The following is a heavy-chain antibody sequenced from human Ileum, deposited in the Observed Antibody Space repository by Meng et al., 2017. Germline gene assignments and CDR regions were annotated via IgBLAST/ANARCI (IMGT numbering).Heavy chain of an antibody. J-gene: IGHJ4*02. CDR1: GGSFSGYY. V-gene: IGHV4-34*01. Sequence: QVLLQPGGAGLLKPSEPLSLPCAFYGGSFSGYYWSWIRQPPGKGLEWIGEINHSGSTNYNPSLKSRVTISVDTSKNQFSLKLSSVTAADTAVYYCARGGGRYGPDFDYWGQGTLVTVSS. D-gene: IGHD3-16*01. CDR2: INHSGST. CDR3: ARGGGRYGPDFDY.